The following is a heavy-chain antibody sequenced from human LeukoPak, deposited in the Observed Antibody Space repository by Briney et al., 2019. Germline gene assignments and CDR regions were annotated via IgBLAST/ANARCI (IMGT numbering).Heavy chain of an antibody. Sequence: SETLSLTCTVSGGSISSSSYYWGWIRQPPGKGLEWIGSIYYSGSTYYNPSLKSRVTISVDTSKNQFSLKLSSVTAADTAVYYCVMKRGTATTYYYYGMDVWGQGTTVTVSS. J-gene: IGHJ6*02. V-gene: IGHV4-39*01. D-gene: IGHD2-21*02. CDR1: GGSISSSSYY. CDR3: VMKRGTATTYYYYGMDV. CDR2: IYYSGST.